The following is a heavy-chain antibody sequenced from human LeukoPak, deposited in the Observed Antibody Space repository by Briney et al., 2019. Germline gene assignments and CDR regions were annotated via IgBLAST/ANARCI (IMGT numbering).Heavy chain of an antibody. J-gene: IGHJ5*02. CDR3: ARDFGHDFWSGYGRFDP. D-gene: IGHD3-3*01. V-gene: IGHV4-30-4*08. CDR1: GGSTSSGDYY. CDR2: IYYSGST. Sequence: SETLSLTCTVSGGSTSSGDYYWSWIRQPPGKGLEWIGYIYYSGSTYYNPSLKSRVTISVDTSKNQFSLKLSSVTAADTAVYYCARDFGHDFWSGYGRFDPWGQGTLVTVSS.